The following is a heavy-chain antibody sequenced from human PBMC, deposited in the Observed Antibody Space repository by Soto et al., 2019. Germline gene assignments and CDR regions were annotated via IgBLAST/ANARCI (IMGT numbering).Heavy chain of an antibody. D-gene: IGHD2-15*01. V-gene: IGHV1-18*01. Sequence: EASVKVSCKASGYTFTSSGISWLRQAPGQGLEWMGWISTYNGDTNDAPKFQDRVTMTIDRSTSTAYMELRSLRSDDAAVYYCARAGAAPYYYYGMDVWGQGTRVTVPS. CDR2: ISTYNGDT. CDR3: ARAGAAPYYYYGMDV. J-gene: IGHJ6*02. CDR1: GYTFTSSG.